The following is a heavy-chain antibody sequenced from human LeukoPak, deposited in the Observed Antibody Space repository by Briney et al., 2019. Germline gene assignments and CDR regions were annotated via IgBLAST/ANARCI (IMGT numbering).Heavy chain of an antibody. D-gene: IGHD3-16*02. J-gene: IGHJ4*02. Sequence: GGSLRLSCAASGFTFSNCGMSWVRQAPGKGLEWVSTISGSGGTTNYADSVNGRFTISRDNSKNTLYLRMNSLRAEDTALYYCAKVVWGNFRYLDYWGQGALVTVSS. CDR3: AKVVWGNFRYLDY. CDR1: GFTFSNCG. V-gene: IGHV3-23*01. CDR2: ISGSGGTT.